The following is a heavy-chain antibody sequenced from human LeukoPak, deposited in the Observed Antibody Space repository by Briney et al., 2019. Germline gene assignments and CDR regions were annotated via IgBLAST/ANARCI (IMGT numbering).Heavy chain of an antibody. J-gene: IGHJ3*02. D-gene: IGHD3-3*01. Sequence: PGGSLRLSCAASGFTFSSYGMHWVRQAPGKGLEWVAVISYDGSNKYYADSVKGRFTISRDNSKNTLYLQMNSLRAEDTAVYYCARPYYDFWSGYYNNAFDIWGQGTMVTVSS. V-gene: IGHV3-30*03. CDR2: ISYDGSNK. CDR1: GFTFSSYG. CDR3: ARPYYDFWSGYYNNAFDI.